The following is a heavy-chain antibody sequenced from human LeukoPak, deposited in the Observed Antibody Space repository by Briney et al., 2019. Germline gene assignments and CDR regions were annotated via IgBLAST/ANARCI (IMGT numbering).Heavy chain of an antibody. CDR3: ARSRGRKVTPFDY. J-gene: IGHJ4*02. V-gene: IGHV4-4*09. CDR2: IYTSGST. Sequence: SETLSLTCTVSGGSISTYYWSWIRQPPGKGLEWIGYIYTSGSTDYIPSLKSRVTISLDTSNNQFSLNLNSVTAADTAVYYCARSRGRKVTPFDYWGQGILVTVSS. CDR1: GGSISTYY. D-gene: IGHD3-10*01.